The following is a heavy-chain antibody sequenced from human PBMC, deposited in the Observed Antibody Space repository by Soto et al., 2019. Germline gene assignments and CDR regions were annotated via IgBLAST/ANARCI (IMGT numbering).Heavy chain of an antibody. D-gene: IGHD6-19*01. CDR2: IYYSGST. Sequence: SETLSVTCTVSGGSVSSGIYYWSWIRHPPGKGLGWIGYIYYSGSTNYNPSLKSRATISVDTSKNQFSLKLSSVTAADTAAYYCARVISSAWPYYFDYWGQGTLVTVSS. J-gene: IGHJ4*02. V-gene: IGHV4-61*01. CDR1: GGSVSSGIYY. CDR3: ARVISSAWPYYFDY.